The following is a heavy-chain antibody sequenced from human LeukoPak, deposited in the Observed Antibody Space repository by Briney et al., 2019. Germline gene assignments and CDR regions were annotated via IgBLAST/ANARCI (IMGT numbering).Heavy chain of an antibody. CDR1: GYFFTNYW. CDR3: ARRGAVPGSGFFDY. J-gene: IGHJ4*02. V-gene: IGHV5-51*01. CDR2: VYPGDSDT. D-gene: IGHD6-19*01. Sequence: GESLKISCKASGYFFTNYWIGWVRQMPGKGLEWMGIVYPGDSDTRYGPSFQGQVTISADKSITTAYLQWSSLKASDTAMYYCARRGAVPGSGFFDYWGQGTLVTVSS.